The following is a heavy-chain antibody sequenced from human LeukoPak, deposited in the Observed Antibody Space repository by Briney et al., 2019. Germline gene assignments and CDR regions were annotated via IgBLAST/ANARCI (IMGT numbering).Heavy chain of an antibody. V-gene: IGHV5-51*01. J-gene: IGHJ6*02. CDR3: ARLRYGDYYYYYYGMDV. D-gene: IGHD4-17*01. CDR1: GYSFTSYW. CDR2: IYPGDSDT. Sequence: GESLKISCKGSGYSFTSYWIGWVRQMPGKGLEWMGIIYPGDSDTRYSPSFQGQVTISADKSISTAYLQWSSLKASDTAMYYCARLRYGDYYYYYYGMDVWGQGTTVTVSS.